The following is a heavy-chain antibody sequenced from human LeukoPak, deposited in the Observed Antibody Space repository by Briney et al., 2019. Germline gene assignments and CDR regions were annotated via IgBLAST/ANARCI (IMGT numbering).Heavy chain of an antibody. D-gene: IGHD3-9*01. CDR3: TTEPTYYDILTGYFDY. CDR1: GFTFSNAW. Sequence: GGSLRLSCAASGFTFSNAWMSWVRQAPGKGLEWVGRIKSKTDGGTTDYAAPVKGRFTISRGDSKNTLYLQMNSLKTEDTAVYYCTTEPTYYDILTGYFDYWGQGTLVTVSS. CDR2: IKSKTDGGTT. J-gene: IGHJ4*02. V-gene: IGHV3-15*01.